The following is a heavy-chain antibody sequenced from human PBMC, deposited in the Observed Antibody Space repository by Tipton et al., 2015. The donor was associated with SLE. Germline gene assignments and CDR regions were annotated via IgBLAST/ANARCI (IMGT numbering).Heavy chain of an antibody. CDR1: GYSMSNAYY. CDR2: IFHSEIYNSGTI. V-gene: IGHV4-59*08. Sequence: TLSLTCTVSGYSMSNAYYWGWIRQPPGKGLEWIGYIFHSEIYNSGTINYNPSFKSRAAISLDTSKHQISLNLTSLTASDTGIYYCARQGEYSHSSGFWLDPWGQGTLVTVSS. D-gene: IGHD4-11*01. J-gene: IGHJ5*02. CDR3: ARQGEYSHSSGFWLDP.